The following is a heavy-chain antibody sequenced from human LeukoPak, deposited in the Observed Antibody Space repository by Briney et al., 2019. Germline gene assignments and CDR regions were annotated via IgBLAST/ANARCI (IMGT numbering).Heavy chain of an antibody. D-gene: IGHD5-18*01. J-gene: IGHJ4*02. CDR1: GFTFSNYA. CDR3: AGRVTGYSSGYVY. V-gene: IGHV3-23*01. Sequence: GGSLRLSCVASGFTFSNYAMSWVRQAPEKGLDWVSVISGSAHKIRYADSVKGRFTISRDNSEYTVYLQMNNLRAEDTALYYCAGRVTGYSSGYVYWGQGTLVTVSS. CDR2: ISGSAHKI.